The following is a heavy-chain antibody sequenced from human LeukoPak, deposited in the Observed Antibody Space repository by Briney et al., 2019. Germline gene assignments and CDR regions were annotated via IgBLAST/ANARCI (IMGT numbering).Heavy chain of an antibody. CDR1: GGSISSYY. V-gene: IGHV4-59*01. CDR2: IYYSGST. CDR3: ARARYDSSGYYDY. J-gene: IGHJ4*02. D-gene: IGHD3-22*01. Sequence: SETLSLTCTVSGGSISSYYWSWIRQPPGKGLEWIGYIYYSGSTNYNPSLKSRVTISVDTSKDQFSLKLSSVTAADTAVYYCARARYDSSGYYDYWGQGTLVTVSS.